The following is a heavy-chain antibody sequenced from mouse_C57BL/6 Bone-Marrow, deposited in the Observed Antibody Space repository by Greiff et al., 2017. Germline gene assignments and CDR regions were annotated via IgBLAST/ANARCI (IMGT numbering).Heavy chain of an antibody. CDR2: IDPSDSYT. CDR1: GYTFTSYW. V-gene: IGHV1-69*01. J-gene: IGHJ2*01. D-gene: IGHD1-1*01. CDR3: ARRSLTTVIDY. Sequence: QVQLQQPGAELVMPGASVKLSCKASGYTFTSYWMHWVKQRPGQGLEWIGEIDPSDSYTNYNQKFKGKSTLTVDKSSSTAYMQLSSLTSEDSAVYYCARRSLTTVIDYWGQGTTLTGSS.